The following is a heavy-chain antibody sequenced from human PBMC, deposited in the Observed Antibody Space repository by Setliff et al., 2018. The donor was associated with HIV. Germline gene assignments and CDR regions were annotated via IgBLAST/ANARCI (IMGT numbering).Heavy chain of an antibody. Sequence: GASVKVSCKASGYTFTSYHLHWLRQAPGQRLEWMGIINANGGNTNYAQKFQGRITVTRDPSTNTVYMELRSLRSEDTAVYYCARERGGLRSPFDYWGQGTLVTVSS. V-gene: IGHV1-46*01. CDR2: INANGGNT. CDR3: ARERGGLRSPFDY. D-gene: IGHD2-15*01. J-gene: IGHJ4*02. CDR1: GYTFTSYH.